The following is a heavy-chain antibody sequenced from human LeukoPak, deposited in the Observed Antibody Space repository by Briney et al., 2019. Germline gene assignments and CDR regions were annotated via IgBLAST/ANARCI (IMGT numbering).Heavy chain of an antibody. CDR1: SGSINSYY. D-gene: IGHD3-16*01. Sequence: RSDCLSLTCAVSSGSINSYYWGWVRQPAGRGLEWIGRIYTTGKTDYNPSLKSRLTMSVDTSKRQFSLNLRSATAADTAIYYCARHGYTASHYFLDFWSQGTLVSVSS. V-gene: IGHV4-4*07. CDR2: IYTTGKT. J-gene: IGHJ4*02. CDR3: ARHGYTASHYFLDF.